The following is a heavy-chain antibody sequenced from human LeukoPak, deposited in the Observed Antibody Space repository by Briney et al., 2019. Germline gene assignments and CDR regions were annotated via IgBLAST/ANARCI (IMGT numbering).Heavy chain of an antibody. V-gene: IGHV3-23*01. J-gene: IGHJ6*02. Sequence: GGSLRLSCAASGFTFSSYAMSWVRQAPGKGLEWVSAISGRGGSTYYADSVKGRFTISRDNSKNTLYLQMNSLRAEDTAVYYCAKGAIDYYYYYGMDVWGQGTTVTVSS. D-gene: IGHD2-21*01. CDR3: AKGAIDYYYYYGMDV. CDR1: GFTFSSYA. CDR2: ISGRGGST.